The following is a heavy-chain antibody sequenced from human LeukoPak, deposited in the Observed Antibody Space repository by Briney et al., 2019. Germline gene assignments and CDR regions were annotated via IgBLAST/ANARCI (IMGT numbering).Heavy chain of an antibody. CDR2: IYAGDSDT. V-gene: IGHV5-51*01. CDR1: GYSFTNYW. D-gene: IGHD6-13*01. Sequence: GESLKISCKGSGYSFTNYWIGWVRQMPGKGLEWMGFIYAGDSDTRYSPSFQGQVTISADKSISTAYLQWSSLKASDTAMYYCARHIVAYSSSWYANWFDPWGQGTLVTVSS. J-gene: IGHJ5*02. CDR3: ARHIVAYSSSWYANWFDP.